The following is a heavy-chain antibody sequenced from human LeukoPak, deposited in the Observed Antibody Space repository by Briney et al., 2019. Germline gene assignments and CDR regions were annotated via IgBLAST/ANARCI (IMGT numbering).Heavy chain of an antibody. Sequence: PGGSLRLSCAASGFTFSSYAMSWVRQAPGKGLEWVSAISGSGGSTYYADSVKGRFTISRDNSKNTLYLQMNSLRAEDTAVYYCARDIYYDSSGSADYWGQGTLVTVSS. CDR1: GFTFSSYA. J-gene: IGHJ4*02. V-gene: IGHV3-23*01. CDR2: ISGSGGST. CDR3: ARDIYYDSSGSADY. D-gene: IGHD3-22*01.